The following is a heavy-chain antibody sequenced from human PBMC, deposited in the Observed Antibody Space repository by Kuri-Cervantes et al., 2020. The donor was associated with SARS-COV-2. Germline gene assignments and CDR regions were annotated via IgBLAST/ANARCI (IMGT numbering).Heavy chain of an antibody. CDR1: GFTFSSYA. CDR3: ARDFHHRFDY. V-gene: IGHV3-30-3*01. CDR2: ISYDGSNK. J-gene: IGHJ4*02. Sequence: GALRLSCAASGFTFSSYAMHWVRQAPGKGLEWVAVISYDGSNKYYADSVKGRFTISRDNSKNTLYLQMNSLRAEDTAVYYCARDFHHRFDYWGQGTLVTVSS.